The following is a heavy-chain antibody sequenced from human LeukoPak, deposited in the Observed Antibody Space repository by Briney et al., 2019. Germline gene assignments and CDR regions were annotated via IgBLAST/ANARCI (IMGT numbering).Heavy chain of an antibody. CDR2: ISGSGGST. V-gene: IGHV3-23*01. Sequence: GGSLRFSCAASGFTFSSYAMSWVRQAPGKGLEWVSAISGSGGSTYYADSVKGRFPISRDNSKNTLYLQMNSLRAEDTAVYYCAKAYYDFWSGYSHWGQGTLVTVSS. CDR3: AKAYYDFWSGYSH. CDR1: GFTFSSYA. D-gene: IGHD3-3*01. J-gene: IGHJ4*02.